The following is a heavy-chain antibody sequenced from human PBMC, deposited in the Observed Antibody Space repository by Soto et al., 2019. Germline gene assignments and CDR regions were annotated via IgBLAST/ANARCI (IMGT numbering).Heavy chain of an antibody. Sequence: SETLSLTCTVSGGSISSSSYYWGWIRQPPGKGLEWIGSIYYSGSTYYNPSLKSRVTISVDTSKNRFSLKLSSVTAADTAVYYCARLSVGTAKEGGFDYWGQGTLVTVSS. V-gene: IGHV4-39*01. D-gene: IGHD5-18*01. CDR2: IYYSGST. CDR3: ARLSVGTAKEGGFDY. J-gene: IGHJ4*02. CDR1: GGSISSSSYY.